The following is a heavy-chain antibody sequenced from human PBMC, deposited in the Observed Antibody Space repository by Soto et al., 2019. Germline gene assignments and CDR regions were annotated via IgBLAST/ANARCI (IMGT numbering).Heavy chain of an antibody. Sequence: PGESLKISCKTSVYTFYGHWISWVRQVPGKGLQWMGNIDPSDSYINYNPAFRGHVTFSVDKSNSTAYLHWRSLGPSDTAIYYCARHGAAIWLGYWGQGTLVTVSS. V-gene: IGHV5-10-1*01. D-gene: IGHD6-19*01. CDR3: ARHGAAIWLGY. CDR1: VYTFYGHW. J-gene: IGHJ4*02. CDR2: IDPSDSYI.